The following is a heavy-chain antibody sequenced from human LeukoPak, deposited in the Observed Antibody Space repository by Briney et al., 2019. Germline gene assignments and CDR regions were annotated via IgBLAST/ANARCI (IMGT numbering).Heavy chain of an antibody. CDR2: IRSKANSYAT. CDR3: AKDLRPGATIAEYLQH. D-gene: IGHD6-25*01. CDR1: GFTFSGSA. V-gene: IGHV3-73*01. J-gene: IGHJ1*01. Sequence: GGSLRLSCAASGFTFSGSAMHWVRQASGKGLEWVGRIRSKANSYATAYAASVKGRFTISRDDSKNTLYLQMNSLRAEDTAVYYCAKDLRPGATIAEYLQHWGQGTLVTVSS.